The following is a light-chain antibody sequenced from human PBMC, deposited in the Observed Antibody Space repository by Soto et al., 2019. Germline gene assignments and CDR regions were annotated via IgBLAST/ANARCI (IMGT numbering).Light chain of an antibody. CDR2: GAS. CDR1: QSVSSDY. J-gene: IGKJ5*01. CDR3: QQYDRSPIT. V-gene: IGKV3-20*01. Sequence: VLTQSPGTLSLSPGERATLSCRASQSVSSDYLAWYQQKPGQAPRLLIFGASNRAAGIPGRFSGSGSGTDFTLTISRLEPEDFVVYFCQQYDRSPITFGQGTRLEI.